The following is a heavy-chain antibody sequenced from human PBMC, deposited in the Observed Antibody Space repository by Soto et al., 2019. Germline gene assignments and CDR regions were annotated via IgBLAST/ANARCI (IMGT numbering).Heavy chain of an antibody. V-gene: IGHV1-18*01. CDR1: GYTFTNYH. J-gene: IGHJ4*02. CDR3: ARHGPTSDY. CDR2: ISAYNGNT. Sequence: QVQLVQSGAEVKKPGASVKVSCKASGYTFTNYHISWVRQAPGQGLECMGWISAYNGNTNYAQKLQGRVTMTTDTTTSTSHMELRTLRTDDKAGYYFARHGPTSDYWGQGPRVTVSP.